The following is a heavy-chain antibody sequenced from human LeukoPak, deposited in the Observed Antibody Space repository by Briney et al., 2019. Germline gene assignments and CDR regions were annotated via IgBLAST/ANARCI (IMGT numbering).Heavy chain of an antibody. CDR3: ASMRHLGYSYGSDDY. D-gene: IGHD5-18*01. CDR1: GFTFSSYS. V-gene: IGHV3-21*01. CDR2: ISSSSSYI. Sequence: GGSLRLSCAASGFTFSSYSMNWVRQAPGKGLEWVSSISSSSSYIYYADSVKGRFTISRENAKNSLYLQMNSLRAEDTAVYYCASMRHLGYSYGSDDYWGQGTLVTVSS. J-gene: IGHJ4*02.